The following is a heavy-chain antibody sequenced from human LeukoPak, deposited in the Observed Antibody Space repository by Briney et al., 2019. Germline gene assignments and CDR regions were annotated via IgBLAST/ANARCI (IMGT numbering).Heavy chain of an antibody. J-gene: IGHJ4*02. CDR1: GYSFTTYW. D-gene: IGHD1-26*01. CDR2: IYPGDSDT. Sequence: GESLKISCKGSGYSFTTYWIGWVRQMPGKGLEWMGIIYPGDSDTTYSPAFQGQVTISVDKSVNTAYLQWSSLKPSDTTAYYCARHGLGGSGSYSRYWGQGTLVTVSS. CDR3: ARHGLGGSGSYSRY. V-gene: IGHV5-51*01.